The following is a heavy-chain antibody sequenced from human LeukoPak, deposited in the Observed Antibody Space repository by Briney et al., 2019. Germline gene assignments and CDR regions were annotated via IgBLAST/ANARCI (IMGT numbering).Heavy chain of an antibody. Sequence: PGGSLRLSCAASGFTFSSYSMNWVRQAPGKGLEWVSSISSSSSYIYYADSVKGRFTISRDNAKNSLYLQMNSLRAEDTAVYYCARGGRNWNYGWYFDLWGRGTLVTVSS. CDR1: GFTFSSYS. D-gene: IGHD1-7*01. J-gene: IGHJ2*01. CDR3: ARGGRNWNYGWYFDL. CDR2: ISSSSSYI. V-gene: IGHV3-21*01.